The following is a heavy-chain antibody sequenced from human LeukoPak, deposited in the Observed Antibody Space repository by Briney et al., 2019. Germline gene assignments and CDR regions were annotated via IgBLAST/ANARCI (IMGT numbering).Heavy chain of an antibody. CDR2: ISAYNGNT. V-gene: IGHV1-18*01. CDR3: ARIVGGITIFEGYNWFDP. Sequence: GASVKVSCKASGYTFTSYGISWVRQAPGQGLEWMGWISAYNGNTNYAQKLQGRVTMTTDTSTSTAYMELRSLRSDDTAVYYCARIVGGITIFEGYNWFDPWGQGTLVTVSS. D-gene: IGHD3-3*01. CDR1: GYTFTSYG. J-gene: IGHJ5*02.